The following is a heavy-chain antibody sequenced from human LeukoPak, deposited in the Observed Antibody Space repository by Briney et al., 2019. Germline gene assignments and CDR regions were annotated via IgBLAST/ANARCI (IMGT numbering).Heavy chain of an antibody. CDR2: ISYSGST. CDR3: ASSAGFSHFYY. J-gene: IGHJ4*02. D-gene: IGHD3-9*01. V-gene: IGHV4-31*03. CDR1: GGSISSGCYY. Sequence: PSQTLSLTCTVSGGSISSGCYYWSWLRQHPGKGLEWFRYISYSGSTYYTPSLKSRVTISVDTSKNQFSLKLSSVTAADTAVYYCASSAGFSHFYYWGQGTRVTVSA.